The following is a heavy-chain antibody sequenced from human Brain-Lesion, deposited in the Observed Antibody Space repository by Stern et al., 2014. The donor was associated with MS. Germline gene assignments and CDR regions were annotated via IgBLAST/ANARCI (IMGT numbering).Heavy chain of an antibody. D-gene: IGHD2-21*02. V-gene: IGHV3-7*01. CDR3: AADTRAMTVFY. J-gene: IGHJ4*02. CDR2: IKQDGSEK. Sequence: VQLVESGGGLVQPGGSLRLSCAASGLTLSSYWMSWVRQAPGKGLEWVANIKQDGSEKYYVDSVKGRFTISRDNAKNSLFLQMNSLRAEDPAVYYWAADTRAMTVFYWGQGTLVTVSS. CDR1: GLTLSSYW.